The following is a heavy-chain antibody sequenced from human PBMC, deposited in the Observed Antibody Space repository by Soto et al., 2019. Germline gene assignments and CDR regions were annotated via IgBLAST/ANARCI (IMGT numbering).Heavy chain of an antibody. V-gene: IGHV4-31*03. D-gene: IGHD2-8*01. CDR2: IFYSGST. CDR3: ARMLYSRTPHFDY. Sequence: SETLSLTCSVSGGSISSGSYYWSWIRQHPGQGLEWIGYIFYSGSTYYNPSLKSRVSISIDTSKNQFSLRLSSVTAADTAVYYCARMLYSRTPHFDYWGQGALVTVSS. J-gene: IGHJ4*02. CDR1: GGSISSGSYY.